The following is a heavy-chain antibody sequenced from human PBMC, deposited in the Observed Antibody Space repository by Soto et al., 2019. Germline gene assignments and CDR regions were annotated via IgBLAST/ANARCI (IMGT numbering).Heavy chain of an antibody. V-gene: IGHV3-23*01. Sequence: PGGSLSLSCAASGFPFSNYAMSWVRQAPGKGLEWVSALSGGDRSTYYADSVRGRFTISRDDSKNTLYLQMNSLRAEDTAVYYCAKAYYYDGSGYFYDYWGQGTLVTVSS. CDR1: GFPFSNYA. CDR3: AKAYYYDGSGYFYDY. D-gene: IGHD3-22*01. J-gene: IGHJ4*02. CDR2: LSGGDRST.